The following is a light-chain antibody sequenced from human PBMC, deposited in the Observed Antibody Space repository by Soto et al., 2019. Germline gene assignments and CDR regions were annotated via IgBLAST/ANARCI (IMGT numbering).Light chain of an antibody. Sequence: QSALTQPPSASGTPGQRVTISCPGSSSNIGSNTVNWYQQLPGTAPKLLIYSNNQRPSGVPDRFSGSKSGTSASLAISGLQSEDEADYYCAAWDDSLNGLVFGGGTQLTVL. CDR2: SNN. CDR1: SSNIGSNT. J-gene: IGLJ2*01. CDR3: AAWDDSLNGLV. V-gene: IGLV1-44*01.